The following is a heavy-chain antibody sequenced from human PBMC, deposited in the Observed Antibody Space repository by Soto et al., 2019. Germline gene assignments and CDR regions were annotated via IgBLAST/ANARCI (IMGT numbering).Heavy chain of an antibody. V-gene: IGHV3-23*01. CDR2: ITYTGVST. CDR1: EFSFDDYA. J-gene: IGHJ5*02. CDR3: ARGPVSGGSWWWFDP. D-gene: IGHD2-15*01. Sequence: GSLRLSCAASEFSFDDYAMSWVRQAPGKGLEWVSSITYTGVSTYYVDSVKGRFTISRDNSKNSLYLQMNSLRAGDTAVYYCARGPVSGGSWWWFDPWGQGTLVTVSS.